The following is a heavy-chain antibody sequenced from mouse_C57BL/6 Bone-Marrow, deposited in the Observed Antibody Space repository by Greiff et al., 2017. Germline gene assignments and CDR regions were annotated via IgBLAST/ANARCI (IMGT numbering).Heavy chain of an antibody. V-gene: IGHV8-12*01. D-gene: IGHD1-1*01. Sequence: QVTLKESGPGILQSSQTLSLTCSFSGFSLSTSGMGVSWIRQPSGKGLEWLAHIYWDDDKRYNQYLKSRLTISKDTSRNQVFLKITSVDTADTATYYCARMDYYGYYYAMDYWGQGTSVTVSS. CDR3: ARMDYYGYYYAMDY. J-gene: IGHJ4*01. CDR2: IYWDDDK. CDR1: GFSLSTSGMG.